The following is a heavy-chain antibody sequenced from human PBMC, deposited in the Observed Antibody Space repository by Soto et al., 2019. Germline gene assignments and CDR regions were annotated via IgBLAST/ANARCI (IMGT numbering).Heavy chain of an antibody. J-gene: IGHJ5*02. CDR2: IIPILGIA. CDR3: ARSRDRTTVVLWFDP. CDR1: GGTFSSYT. D-gene: IGHD4-17*01. V-gene: IGHV1-69*02. Sequence: PSVKVSCKASGGTFSSYTISWVRQAPGQGLEWMGRIIPILGIANYAQKFQGRVTITADKSTSTAYMELSSLRSEDTAVYYCARSRDRTTVVLWFDPWGQGTLVTVSS.